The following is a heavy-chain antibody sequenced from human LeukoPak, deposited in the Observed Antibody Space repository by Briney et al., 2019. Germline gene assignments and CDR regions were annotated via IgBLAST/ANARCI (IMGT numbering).Heavy chain of an antibody. D-gene: IGHD2-15*01. V-gene: IGHV1-46*01. CDR3: ARVLGGSYCSGGSCSYNWFDP. Sequence: ASVKVSCKASGYTFTSYYMHWVRQAPGQGLEWMGIINPSGGSTSYAQKFQGRVTMTRDMSTSTVYMELSSLRSEDTAVYYCARVLGGSYCSGGSCSYNWFDPWGQGTLVTVSS. J-gene: IGHJ5*02. CDR2: INPSGGST. CDR1: GYTFTSYY.